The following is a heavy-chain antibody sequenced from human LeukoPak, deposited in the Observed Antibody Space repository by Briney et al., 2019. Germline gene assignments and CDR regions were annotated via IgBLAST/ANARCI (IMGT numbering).Heavy chain of an antibody. V-gene: IGHV3-23*01. Sequence: GGSLRLSCAASGFTFSSYAMSWVRQAPGKGLEWVSAICGSGGSTYYADSVKGRFTISRDNSKNTLYLQMNSLRAEDTAVYYCAKAPYILPEYHSGSYSYFDYWGQGTLVTVSS. CDR2: ICGSGGST. D-gene: IGHD1-26*01. J-gene: IGHJ4*02. CDR1: GFTFSSYA. CDR3: AKAPYILPEYHSGSYSYFDY.